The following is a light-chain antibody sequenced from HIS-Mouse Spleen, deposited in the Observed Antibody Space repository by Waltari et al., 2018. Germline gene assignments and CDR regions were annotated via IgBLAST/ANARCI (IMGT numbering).Light chain of an antibody. J-gene: IGLJ3*02. CDR2: RNN. CDR1: SSNIGSNY. CDR3: AAWDDSLSGWV. V-gene: IGLV1-47*01. Sequence: QSVLTQPPSASGIPGQRVTISCSGSSSNIGSNYVYWYQQLPGTAPKLLIYRNNQRPSGVPDRFSGSKSGTSASLAISGLRSEDEADYYCAAWDDSLSGWVFGGGTKLTVL.